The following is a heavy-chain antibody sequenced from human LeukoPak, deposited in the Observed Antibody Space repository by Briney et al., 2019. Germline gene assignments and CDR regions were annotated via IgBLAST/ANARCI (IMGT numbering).Heavy chain of an antibody. CDR1: GGSISSGDYY. Sequence: SETLSLTCTVSGGSISSGDYYWSWIRQPPGKGLEWIGYIYYSGSTNYNPSLKSRVTISVDTSKNQFSLKLSSVTAADTAVYYCAISLWFGELLEFDYWGQGTLVTVSS. J-gene: IGHJ4*02. CDR2: IYYSGST. D-gene: IGHD3-10*01. V-gene: IGHV4-30-4*01. CDR3: AISLWFGELLEFDY.